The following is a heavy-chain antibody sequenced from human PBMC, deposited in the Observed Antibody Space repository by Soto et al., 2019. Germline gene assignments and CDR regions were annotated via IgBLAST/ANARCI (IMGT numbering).Heavy chain of an antibody. CDR3: ARVRGFPTTVNTPYYYYGMDV. CDR1: GFTVSSNY. Sequence: GGSLRLSCAASGFTVSSNYMSWVRQAPGKGLEWVSVIYSGGSTYYADSVKGRFTISRDNSKNTLYLQMNSLRAEDTAVYYCARVRGFPTTVNTPYYYYGMDVWGQGTTVTVSS. D-gene: IGHD4-17*01. J-gene: IGHJ6*02. V-gene: IGHV3-53*01. CDR2: IYSGGST.